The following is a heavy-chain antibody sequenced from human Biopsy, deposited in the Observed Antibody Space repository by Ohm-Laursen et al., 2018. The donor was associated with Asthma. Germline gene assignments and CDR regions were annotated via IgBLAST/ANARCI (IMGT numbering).Heavy chain of an antibody. V-gene: IGHV3-9*01. CDR3: AREGIAVAHFDY. CDR2: ISWNSGSI. Sequence: SLRLSCAASGFTFDDYAMHWVRQAPGKGLEWVSGISWNSGSIGYADSVRGRFTISRDNAKNSLYLQMNSLRAEDTAVYYCAREGIAVAHFDYWGQGTLVTVSS. J-gene: IGHJ4*02. D-gene: IGHD6-19*01. CDR1: GFTFDDYA.